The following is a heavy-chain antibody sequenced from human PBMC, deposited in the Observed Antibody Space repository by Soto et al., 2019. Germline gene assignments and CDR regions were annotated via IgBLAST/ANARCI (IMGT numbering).Heavy chain of an antibody. Sequence: VPVLQSGAEVKKPGASVKVSCKVSGYTPSELALHWVRQAPGKGFEWMGGFDPEGSDTIYAQKVQSRVTMTQDTSTETAYMELESLTSEDTAFYYCATMGFCGPGCYSFDYWGQGTLVTVSS. D-gene: IGHD2-21*02. V-gene: IGHV1-24*01. J-gene: IGHJ4*02. CDR3: ATMGFCGPGCYSFDY. CDR2: FDPEGSDT. CDR1: GYTPSELA.